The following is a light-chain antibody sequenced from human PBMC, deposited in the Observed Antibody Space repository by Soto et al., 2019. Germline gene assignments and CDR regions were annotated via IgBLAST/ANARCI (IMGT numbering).Light chain of an antibody. CDR1: YSDIGGYNY. J-gene: IGLJ2*01. CDR3: SSYRSGSTVVV. Sequence: QSVLTQPASVSGSPGQSITISCTGTYSDIGGYNYVSWYQQHPGKAPKVMIYEVTYRPSGVSNRLSASKSGNTASLTISGLQADDEAYYYCSSYRSGSTVVVFGGGTKLTVL. CDR2: EVT. V-gene: IGLV2-14*01.